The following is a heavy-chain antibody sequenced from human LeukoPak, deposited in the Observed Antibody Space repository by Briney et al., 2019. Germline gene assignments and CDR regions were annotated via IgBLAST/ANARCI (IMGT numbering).Heavy chain of an antibody. CDR1: GFTFDDYA. V-gene: IGHV3-43*02. CDR3: ARAGIAAAGTLNWFDP. J-gene: IGHJ5*02. CDR2: ISGDGGST. D-gene: IGHD6-13*01. Sequence: GGSLRLSCAASGFTFDDYAMHWVRQAPGKGLEWVSLISGDGGSTYYADSVKGRFTISRDNAKNSLYLQMNSLRAEDTAVYYCARAGIAAAGTLNWFDPWGQGTLVTVSS.